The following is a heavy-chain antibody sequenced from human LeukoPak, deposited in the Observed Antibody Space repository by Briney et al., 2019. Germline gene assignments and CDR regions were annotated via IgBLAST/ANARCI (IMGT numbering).Heavy chain of an antibody. CDR1: GYTFTSYG. CDR2: INPSGAST. D-gene: IGHD1-26*01. CDR3: ARDRATTDRRYYYYMDV. V-gene: IGHV1-46*01. J-gene: IGHJ6*03. Sequence: ASVKVSCKASGYTFTSYGISWVRQAPGQGLEWMGVINPSGASTSYAQKFQGRVTMTRDVSTSTVYMELSSLRSEDTAVYYCARDRATTDRRYYYYMDVWGKGTTVTVSS.